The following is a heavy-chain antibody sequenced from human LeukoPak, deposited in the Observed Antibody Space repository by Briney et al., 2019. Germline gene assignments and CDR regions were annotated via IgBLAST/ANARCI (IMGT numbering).Heavy chain of an antibody. CDR3: ARGVRCSGGSCYSRAGNWFDP. V-gene: IGHV1-69*06. CDR1: GGTFSSYA. D-gene: IGHD2-15*01. J-gene: IGHJ5*02. Sequence: GASVKVSCKASGGTFSSYAISWVRQAPGQGLEWMGGIIPIFGTANYAQKFQGRVTITADKSTSTAYMELSSLRSEDTAVYYCARGVRCSGGSCYSRAGNWFDPWGQGTLVTVSS. CDR2: IIPIFGTA.